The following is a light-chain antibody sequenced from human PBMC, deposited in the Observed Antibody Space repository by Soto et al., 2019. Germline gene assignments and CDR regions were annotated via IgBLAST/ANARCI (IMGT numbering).Light chain of an antibody. V-gene: IGLV2-23*02. CDR2: EVS. Sequence: QSVLTEPASVSGSPGQSITISCTGTSSDVGSYNLVSWYQHHPGKAPKLMIFEVSKRPSGVSNRFSGSKSGNTASLTISGLQAEDEAEYYCCSYAGTYVFGTGTRSQS. J-gene: IGLJ1*01. CDR3: CSYAGTYV. CDR1: SSDVGSYNL.